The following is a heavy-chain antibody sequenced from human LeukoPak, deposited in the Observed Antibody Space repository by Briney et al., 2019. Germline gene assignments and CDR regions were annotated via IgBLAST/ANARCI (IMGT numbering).Heavy chain of an antibody. J-gene: IGHJ4*02. CDR1: GFTFSSYD. V-gene: IGHV3-23*01. CDR3: AKCFRGYNYVIFDY. D-gene: IGHD5-18*01. CDR2: ISGSGGST. Sequence: GGYLRLSCAASGFTFSSYDMSWVRQTPGKGLEGVSYISGSGGSTDYADSVKGRFTISRDNSNNTLYLQMNSLRAEDTAVYYCAKCFRGYNYVIFDYWGQGTLVTVSS.